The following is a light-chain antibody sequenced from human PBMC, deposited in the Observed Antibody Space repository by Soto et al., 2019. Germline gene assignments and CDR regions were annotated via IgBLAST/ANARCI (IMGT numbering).Light chain of an antibody. CDR2: DVS. V-gene: IGLV2-14*03. CDR3: SSYTSSNTLV. Sequence: QSALTQPASVSGSPGQSITISCTGTSSDVGGYNYVSWYQHHPGKVPKLVIYDVSIRPSGASNRFSGSKSANTASLTISGLQAEDEADYYCSSYTSSNTLVFGTGTKVTVL. J-gene: IGLJ1*01. CDR1: SSDVGGYNY.